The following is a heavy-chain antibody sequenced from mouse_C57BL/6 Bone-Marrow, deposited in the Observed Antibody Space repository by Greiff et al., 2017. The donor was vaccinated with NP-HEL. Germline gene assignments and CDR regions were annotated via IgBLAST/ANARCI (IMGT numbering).Heavy chain of an antibody. D-gene: IGHD2-12*01. CDR2: IYPGDGDT. V-gene: IGHV1-82*01. CDR3: ARLRLFDY. Sequence: QVQLQQSGPELVKPGASVKISCKASGYAFSSSWMNWVKQRPGKGLEWIGRIYPGDGDTNYNGKFKGKATLTADKSSSTAYMQLSSLTSEDSAVYFCARLRLFDYWGQGTTLTVSS. CDR1: GYAFSSSW. J-gene: IGHJ2*01.